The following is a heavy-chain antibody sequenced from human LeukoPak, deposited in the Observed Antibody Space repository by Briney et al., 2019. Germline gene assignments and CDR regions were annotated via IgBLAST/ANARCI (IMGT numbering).Heavy chain of an antibody. D-gene: IGHD3-22*01. V-gene: IGHV3-21*01. J-gene: IGHJ4*02. CDR3: ARLRRNNDNSGYYYYYDY. CDR2: ITPTSSYI. Sequence: GGSLRLSCAFSGLTFSSYSFNWVRQAPGKGLEWVSSITPTSSYIYYADSVKGRFTISRDNAKNSLYLQMNSLRAEDTAVYYCARLRRNNDNSGYYYYYDYWGQGTLVTVSS. CDR1: GLTFSSYS.